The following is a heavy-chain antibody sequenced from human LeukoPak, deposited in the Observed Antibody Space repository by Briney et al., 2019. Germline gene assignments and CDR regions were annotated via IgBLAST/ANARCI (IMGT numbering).Heavy chain of an antibody. Sequence: PGTSLRLSCAASGFTFSTYAMHWVRQAPGKGLEWVAVISYDGDNKYYADSVKGRFTISRDSSRNTLYLQMNSLRPEDTAVYFCAREPVATTEGDAFDVWGQGTMVTVSS. V-gene: IGHV3-30*01. CDR1: GFTFSTYA. CDR2: ISYDGDNK. D-gene: IGHD5-12*01. J-gene: IGHJ3*01. CDR3: AREPVATTEGDAFDV.